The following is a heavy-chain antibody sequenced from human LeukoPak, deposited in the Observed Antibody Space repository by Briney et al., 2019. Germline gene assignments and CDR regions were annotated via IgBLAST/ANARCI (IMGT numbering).Heavy chain of an antibody. CDR2: IKSKTDGGTT. V-gene: IGHV3-15*01. CDR3: ATGGAMVRGPLF. CDR1: GFSLNNAW. Sequence: KSGESLSLSCAVSGFSLNNAWMSWVRQPPGKGLEWVGRIKSKTDGGTTDYSAPVKRRFTIPRDASKNTMYLQLNSLKSQDTAVYYCATGGAMVRGPLFWGQGTLVTVSS. J-gene: IGHJ4*02. D-gene: IGHD3-10*01.